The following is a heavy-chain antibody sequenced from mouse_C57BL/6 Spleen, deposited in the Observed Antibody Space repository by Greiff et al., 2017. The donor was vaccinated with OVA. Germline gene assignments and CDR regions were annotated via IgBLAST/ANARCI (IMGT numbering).Heavy chain of an antibody. CDR2: IYPGSGNT. J-gene: IGHJ1*03. V-gene: IGHV1-76*01. Sequence: QVQLQQSGAELVRPGASVKLSCKASGYTFTDYYINWVKQRPGQGLEWIARIYPGSGNTYYNEKFKGKATLTAEKSSSTAYMQLSSLTSEDSAVYFCARYEYGYFDVWGTGTTVTVSS. CDR3: ARYEYGYFDV. D-gene: IGHD2-3*01. CDR1: GYTFTDYY.